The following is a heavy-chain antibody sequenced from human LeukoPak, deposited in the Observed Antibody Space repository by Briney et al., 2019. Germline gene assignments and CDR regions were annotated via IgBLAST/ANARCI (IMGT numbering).Heavy chain of an antibody. CDR2: ISGSGGST. CDR1: GFTFSIYA. CDR3: ARNQITIFGVLVAGFDY. J-gene: IGHJ4*02. V-gene: IGHV3-23*01. Sequence: GRSLRLSCAASGFTFSIYAMNWVRQAPGKGLEWVSDISGSGGSTYYADSVKGRFTISRDNSKNTLYLQMNSLRAEDTAVYYCARNQITIFGVLVAGFDYWGQGTLVTVSS. D-gene: IGHD3-3*01.